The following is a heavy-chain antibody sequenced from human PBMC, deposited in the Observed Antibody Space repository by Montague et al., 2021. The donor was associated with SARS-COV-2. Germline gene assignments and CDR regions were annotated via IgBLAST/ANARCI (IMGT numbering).Heavy chain of an antibody. Sequence: SETLSLICAVYGGSFSGYYWSWIRQPPGKGLEWIGEINHSGSTNYNPSLKSRVTISVDTSKNQFSLKLSSVTAADTAVYYCARRGYSYYYYGMDVWGQGTTVTASS. D-gene: IGHD5-24*01. CDR2: INHSGST. CDR1: GGSFSGYY. V-gene: IGHV4-34*01. CDR3: ARRGYSYYYYGMDV. J-gene: IGHJ6*02.